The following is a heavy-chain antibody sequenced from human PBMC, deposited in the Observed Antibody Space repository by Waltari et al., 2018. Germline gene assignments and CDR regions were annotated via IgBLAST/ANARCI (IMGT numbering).Heavy chain of an antibody. D-gene: IGHD3-22*01. CDR3: ARDRYYDSSGYSQSYYYDS. J-gene: IGHJ4*02. V-gene: IGHV4-4*07. CDR2: IYPSGST. CDR1: GGSPYSSY. Sequence: QVHLQESGPGLVKTSETLSLTCTVSGGSPYSSYWISVRQPAGKALERIGHIYPSGSTNYSPSLRSRVTMSVDTSKRQFSLKLSSVTAADTAMYYCARDRYYDSSGYSQSYYYDSWGQGTLVTVSS.